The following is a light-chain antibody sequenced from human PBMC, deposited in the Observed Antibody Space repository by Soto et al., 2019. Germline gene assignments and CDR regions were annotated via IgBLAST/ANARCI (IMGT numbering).Light chain of an antibody. V-gene: IGLV2-11*01. CDR1: SSDVGGYDY. CDR2: DVN. CDR3: FSYAGSRV. J-gene: IGLJ2*01. Sequence: QSVLTQPRSVSGPPGQSVTISCTGTSSDVGGYDYVSWYQQHPGKAPKLMIFDVNKRPSGVPDRFSGSKSGNTASLTISGLQAEDEADYSCFSYAGSRVFGGGTKLTVL.